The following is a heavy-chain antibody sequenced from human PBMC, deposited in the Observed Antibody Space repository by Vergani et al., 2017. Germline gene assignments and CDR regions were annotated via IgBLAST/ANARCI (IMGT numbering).Heavy chain of an antibody. Sequence: QVQLVESEGGVVQPGRSLRLSCVASGFTFSSHGMHWVRQAPGKGLEWVAVIWYDGSIKYYGDSVKGRFTISRDNSKNTLYLQMNSLRVEDTAVYYCARWGNEKRLDSWGQGTLVTVSS. J-gene: IGHJ5*01. CDR3: ARWGNEKRLDS. D-gene: IGHD1-1*01. V-gene: IGHV3-33*01. CDR2: IWYDGSIK. CDR1: GFTFSSHG.